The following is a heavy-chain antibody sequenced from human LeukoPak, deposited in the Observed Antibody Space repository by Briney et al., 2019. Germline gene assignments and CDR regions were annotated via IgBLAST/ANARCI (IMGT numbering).Heavy chain of an antibody. D-gene: IGHD6-19*01. V-gene: IGHV4-39*01. CDR3: ARNRDQWLAAFDY. CDR2: IHYSGNT. J-gene: IGHJ4*02. Sequence: PSETLSLTCTVSGVSISSSGYYWGWIRQPPGKGLEWIGSIHYSGNTYYNSSFKSRVTISVDTSKNQFSLKLSPVTAAATAVYYCARNRDQWLAAFDYWGQGTLVTVSS. CDR1: GVSISSSGYY.